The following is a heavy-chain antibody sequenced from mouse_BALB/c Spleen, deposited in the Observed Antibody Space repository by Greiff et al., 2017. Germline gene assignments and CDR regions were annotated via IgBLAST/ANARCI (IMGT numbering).Heavy chain of an antibody. V-gene: IGHV1-80*01. D-gene: IGHD1-2*01. CDR3: ARGEITTATTWFAY. Sequence: QVQLKQSGAELVRPGSSVKISCKASGYAFSSYWMNWVKQRPGQGLEWIGQIYPGDGDTNYNGKFKGKATLTADKSSSTAYMQLSSLTSEDSAVYFCARGEITTATTWFAYWGQGTLVTVSA. CDR1: GYAFSSYW. CDR2: IYPGDGDT. J-gene: IGHJ3*01.